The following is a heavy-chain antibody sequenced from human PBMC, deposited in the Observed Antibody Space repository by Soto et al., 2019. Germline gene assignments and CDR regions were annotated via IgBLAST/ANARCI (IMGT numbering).Heavy chain of an antibody. D-gene: IGHD3-10*01. CDR2: IDEVGTDS. CDR3: ARGWFGPDV. V-gene: IGHV3-74*03. Sequence: EVQLVESGGGLVQPGGSLRLSCAASEFTFSGRSVHWVRQAPGKGMVWVSGIDEVGTDSTYADSVKGRFISSRDNAKNTVYLQMNSLRVEDTAVYYCARGWFGPDVWGKGTTVTVSS. J-gene: IGHJ6*03. CDR1: EFTFSGRS.